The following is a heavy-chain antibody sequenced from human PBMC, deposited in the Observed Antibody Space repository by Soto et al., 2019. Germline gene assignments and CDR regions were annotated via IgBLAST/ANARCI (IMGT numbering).Heavy chain of an antibody. J-gene: IGHJ3*02. CDR1: GYTFTSYG. CDR2: TSVYNGNT. CDR3: ARRGPYSSSPLSNAFDI. V-gene: IGHV1-18*01. Sequence: QVQLVQSGAEVKKPGASVTVSCEASGYTFTSYGISWVRQAPGQGLEWMRWTSVYNGNTNYAQKLQGRVTMTTDTSTNTAYMDLRSLRSDDTAVYYCARRGPYSSSPLSNAFDIWGQGTMVTVSS. D-gene: IGHD6-6*01.